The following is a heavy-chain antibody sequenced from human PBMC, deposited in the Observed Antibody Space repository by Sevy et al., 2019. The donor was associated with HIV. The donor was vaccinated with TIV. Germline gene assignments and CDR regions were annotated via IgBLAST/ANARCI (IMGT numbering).Heavy chain of an antibody. Sequence: GGSLRLSCAASGFLFSRDEMNWVRQAPGKGLEWVSYITNSGSSMSYSDSVRGRFTISRDNAKNSLFLQMNSLRAEDTAIYYCARDLPPSATTVAHFDYWGQGTLVTVSS. CDR1: GFLFSRDE. CDR2: ITNSGSSM. V-gene: IGHV3-48*03. D-gene: IGHD4-17*01. CDR3: ARDLPPSATTVAHFDY. J-gene: IGHJ4*02.